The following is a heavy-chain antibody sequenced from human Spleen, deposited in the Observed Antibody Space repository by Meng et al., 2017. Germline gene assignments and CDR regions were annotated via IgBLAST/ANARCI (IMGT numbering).Heavy chain of an antibody. V-gene: IGHV3-23*04. D-gene: IGHD6-19*01. Sequence: EVQLVESGGGLVQPGGSLRLSCAASGFTFNSFAMSGVRQTPGKGLEWVSAITGGGGVTYYADSVKGRFTISRDNSKNTLYLQMNSLRAEDTAVYYCGKRISGWYYMDYWGRGTLVTVSS. CDR3: GKRISGWYYMDY. CDR1: GFTFNSFA. J-gene: IGHJ4*02. CDR2: ITGGGGVT.